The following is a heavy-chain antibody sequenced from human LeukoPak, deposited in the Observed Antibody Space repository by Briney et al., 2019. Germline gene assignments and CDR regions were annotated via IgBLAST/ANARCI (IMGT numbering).Heavy chain of an antibody. J-gene: IGHJ4*02. CDR1: GGSISSHY. D-gene: IGHD1-26*01. V-gene: IGHV4-59*11. CDR2: IYYSGST. CDR3: ARGSGSYRRAGFDY. Sequence: SETLSLTCIVSGGSISSHYWSWIRQPPGKGLEWMGYIYYSGSTNYNPSLKSRVTISVDTSKNQFSLKLSSVTAADTAVYYCARGSGSYRRAGFDYWGQGTLVTVSS.